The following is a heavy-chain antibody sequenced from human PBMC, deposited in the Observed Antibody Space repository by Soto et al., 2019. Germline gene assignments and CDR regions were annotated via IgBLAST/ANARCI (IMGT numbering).Heavy chain of an antibody. V-gene: IGHV4-34*01. Sequence: ETLSLTCAVYGGSFSGYYWSWIRQPPGKGLEWIGEINHSGSTNYNPSLKSRVTISVDTSKNQFSLKLSSVTAADTAVYYCARHDYGDYLYDYWGQGTLVTVSS. J-gene: IGHJ4*02. D-gene: IGHD4-17*01. CDR3: ARHDYGDYLYDY. CDR1: GGSFSGYY. CDR2: INHSGST.